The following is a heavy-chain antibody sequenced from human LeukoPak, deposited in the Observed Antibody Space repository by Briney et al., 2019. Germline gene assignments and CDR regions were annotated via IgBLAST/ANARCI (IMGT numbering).Heavy chain of an antibody. D-gene: IGHD3-10*01. CDR3: ARDSNYYGSGRRGAYYMDV. J-gene: IGHJ6*03. CDR2: IIWNGVNT. Sequence: PGGSLRLSCAVSGFTFDDYGMSWVRQVPGKGLEWVSGIIWNGVNTGYADSVKGRLTISRDNAKNSLYLQMNSLSAEDTAVYYCARDSNYYGSGRRGAYYMDVWGKGTTVTVSS. CDR1: GFTFDDYG. V-gene: IGHV3-20*04.